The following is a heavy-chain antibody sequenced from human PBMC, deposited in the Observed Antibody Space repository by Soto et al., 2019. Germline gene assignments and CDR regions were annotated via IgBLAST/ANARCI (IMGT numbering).Heavy chain of an antibody. CDR2: IWYDGSNK. J-gene: IGHJ6*02. D-gene: IGHD6-19*01. CDR1: GFTFSGHA. Sequence: QVQLVESGGGVAQPGMSLRLSCTVSGFTFSGHAMHWVRQAPGKGLECVTQIWYDGSNKYYAESVKGRFTISRDNSKNKLYLQMNSLRVEDTAVYYCARDGQGLAPYALDVWGQGTSVTVSS. CDR3: ARDGQGLAPYALDV. V-gene: IGHV3-33*01.